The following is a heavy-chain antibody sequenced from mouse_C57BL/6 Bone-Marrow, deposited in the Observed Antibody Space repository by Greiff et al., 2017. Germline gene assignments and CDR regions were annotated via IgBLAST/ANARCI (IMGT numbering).Heavy chain of an antibody. V-gene: IGHV1-64*01. D-gene: IGHD2-3*01. J-gene: IGHJ4*01. CDR3: AHIYDGYFYAMDY. Sequence: QVQLKQPGAELVKPGASVKLSCKASGYTFTSYWMHWVKQRPGQGLEWIGMIHPNSGSTNYNEKFKSKATLTVDKSSSTAYMQLSSLTSEDSAVYYCAHIYDGYFYAMDYWGQGTSVTVSS. CDR2: IHPNSGST. CDR1: GYTFTSYW.